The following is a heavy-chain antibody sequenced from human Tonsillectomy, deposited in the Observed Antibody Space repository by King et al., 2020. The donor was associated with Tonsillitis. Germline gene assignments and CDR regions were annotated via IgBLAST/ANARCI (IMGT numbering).Heavy chain of an antibody. CDR2: IYHSGST. J-gene: IGHJ4*02. CDR1: GGSISSSNW. D-gene: IGHD3-3*01. V-gene: IGHV4-4*02. CDR3: ASCHDFWSGYYDY. Sequence: QLQESGPGLVKPSGTLSLTCGVSGGSISSSNWWSWVRQPPGKGLEWIGEIYHSGSTNYNSSLKSRVTISVDKSKNQFSLKLNSMTAADTAVYYCASCHDFWSGYYDYWGQGTLVTVSS.